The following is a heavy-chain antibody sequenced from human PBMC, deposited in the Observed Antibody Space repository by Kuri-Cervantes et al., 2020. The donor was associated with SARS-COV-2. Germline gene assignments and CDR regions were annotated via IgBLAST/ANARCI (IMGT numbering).Heavy chain of an antibody. V-gene: IGHV3-23*01. J-gene: IGHJ4*02. Sequence: GGSLRLSCAAAGFTFSSYAMSWVRQAPGKGLEWVSTISGSGGSTYYADSVKVRFTISRDKSKNTLYLQMNSLRAEDTAVYYCAKASPTSYSSGWYAHYWGQGTLVTVSS. CDR3: AKASPTSYSSGWYAHY. CDR1: GFTFSSYA. CDR2: ISGSGGST. D-gene: IGHD6-19*01.